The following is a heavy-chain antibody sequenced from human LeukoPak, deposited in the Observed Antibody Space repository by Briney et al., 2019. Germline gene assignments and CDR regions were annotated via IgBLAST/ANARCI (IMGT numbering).Heavy chain of an antibody. V-gene: IGHV4-61*01. Sequence: SETLSLTCTVSGGSISSSSYYWSWIRQPPGKGLEWLGYIYYSGSTNYNPSLKSRVTISVDTSKNQFSLKLSSVTAADTAVYYCARDLYSSSSRDWYFDLWGRGTLVTVSS. CDR2: IYYSGST. J-gene: IGHJ2*01. D-gene: IGHD6-6*01. CDR3: ARDLYSSSSRDWYFDL. CDR1: GGSISSSSYY.